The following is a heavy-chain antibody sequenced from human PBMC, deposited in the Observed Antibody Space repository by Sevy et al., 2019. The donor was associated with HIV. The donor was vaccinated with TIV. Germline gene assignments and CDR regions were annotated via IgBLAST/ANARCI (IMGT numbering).Heavy chain of an antibody. J-gene: IGHJ4*02. CDR3: AKGAGQYFFDY. D-gene: IGHD1-26*01. CDR2: IWLDGSGK. V-gene: IGHV3-33*06. CDR1: GFSFSSYG. Sequence: GGSLRLSCAASGFSFSSYGMHWVRQAPGKGLEWVPVIWLDGSGKYYSDSVKGRFTISRDNSKNTLFLQMNSLRVEDTAIYYCAKGAGQYFFDYWGQGTLVTVSS.